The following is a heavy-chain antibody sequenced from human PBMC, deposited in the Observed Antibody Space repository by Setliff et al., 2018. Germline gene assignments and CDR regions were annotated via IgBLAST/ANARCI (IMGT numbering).Heavy chain of an antibody. J-gene: IGHJ4*02. Sequence: SETLSLTCAVYGGSFSGYYWSWIRQPPGKRLEWIGEIIHSGSTNYNPSLKSRVTMSLDTSKNLFSLELRSVTAADTAVYYCARDGPLTFCHGDCYFDYWGQGTLVTVSS. CDR2: IIHSGST. CDR3: ARDGPLTFCHGDCYFDY. CDR1: GGSFSGYY. V-gene: IGHV4-34*12. D-gene: IGHD2-21*02.